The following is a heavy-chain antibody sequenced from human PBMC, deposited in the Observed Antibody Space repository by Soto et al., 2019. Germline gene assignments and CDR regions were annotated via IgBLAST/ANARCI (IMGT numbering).Heavy chain of an antibody. D-gene: IGHD3-10*01. V-gene: IGHV4-59*01. CDR3: ARDQGGEFLKGSGMYV. J-gene: IGHJ6*02. CDR2: IYYSGET. Sequence: QVQLQESGPGLVKPSETLSLTCTVSGDSISRYYWSWIRLSPGKGLEWIGYIYYSGETNYNPSVKSRVNISVDRTKNQFSLKLSSVTAADTAVYYCARDQGGEFLKGSGMYVWGQGTTVTVSS. CDR1: GDSISRYY.